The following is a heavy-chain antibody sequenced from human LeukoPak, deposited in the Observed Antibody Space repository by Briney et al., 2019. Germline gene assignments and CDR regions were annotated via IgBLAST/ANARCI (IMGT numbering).Heavy chain of an antibody. CDR2: IQQSGGAT. CDR3: ARDAYASGSHDY. Sequence: PGRCERLPRAASGFTYSSYWKKWVRHARARGRESVANIQQSGGATHYVDSVKGRFTISRDNAKSSLYLQVSSLRVEDTAVYYCARDAYASGSHDYWGQGTLVTVSS. CDR1: GFTYSSYW. D-gene: IGHD3-10*01. V-gene: IGHV3-7*04. J-gene: IGHJ4*02.